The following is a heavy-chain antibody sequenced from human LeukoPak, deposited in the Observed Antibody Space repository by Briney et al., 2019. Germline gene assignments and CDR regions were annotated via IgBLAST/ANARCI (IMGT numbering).Heavy chain of an antibody. CDR3: ARAPDYYGSGNALYYFDY. CDR2: IIPIFGTA. D-gene: IGHD3-10*01. CDR1: GGTFSSYA. J-gene: IGHJ4*02. Sequence: ASVKVSCMASGGTFSSYAITWVRPTPGQGLEWMGGIIPIFGTANYAQKFQGRVTLTADESTSTAYMELSSLRSEDTAVYYCARAPDYYGSGNALYYFDYWGQGTLVTVSS. V-gene: IGHV1-69*13.